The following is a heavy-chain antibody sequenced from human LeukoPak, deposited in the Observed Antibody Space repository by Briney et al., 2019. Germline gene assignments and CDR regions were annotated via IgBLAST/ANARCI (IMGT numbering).Heavy chain of an antibody. CDR3: ARGRYYYDPLDY. Sequence: TGGSLRLSCAASGLTFGTYWMHWVRQGPGKGLVWVSRINPDGSSTTYADSVKGRFTISRDNAKNTLYLQMSSLRAEDTAVYYCARGRYYYDPLDYWGQGTLVTVSS. CDR2: INPDGSST. V-gene: IGHV3-74*01. D-gene: IGHD3-22*01. CDR1: GLTFGTYW. J-gene: IGHJ4*02.